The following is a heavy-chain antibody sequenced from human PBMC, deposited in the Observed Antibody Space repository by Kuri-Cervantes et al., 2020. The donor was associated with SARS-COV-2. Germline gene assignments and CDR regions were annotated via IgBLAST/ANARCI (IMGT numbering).Heavy chain of an antibody. J-gene: IGHJ6*02. Sequence: GGSLRLSCAASGLTLSSYGMHWVRRAPGKGLEWVAVISYDGSNKYYADSVKGRFTISRDNSKNTLYLQMNSLRAEDTAVYYCARDSHCSSTSCYTDGMDVWGQGTTVTVSS. CDR3: ARDSHCSSTSCYTDGMDV. CDR2: ISYDGSNK. CDR1: GLTLSSYG. D-gene: IGHD2-2*02. V-gene: IGHV3-30*03.